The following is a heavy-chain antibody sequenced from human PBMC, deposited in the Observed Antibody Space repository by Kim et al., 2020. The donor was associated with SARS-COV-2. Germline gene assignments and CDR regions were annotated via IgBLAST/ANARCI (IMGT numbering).Heavy chain of an antibody. J-gene: IGHJ3*01. V-gene: IGHV3-23*01. Sequence: TFYSDSVRGLFTISRDNSENTLYLQMNDLRAEDTALYYCAARVVGRAFDFWGQGTMVTVSS. D-gene: IGHD1-26*01. CDR2: T. CDR3: AARVVGRAFDF.